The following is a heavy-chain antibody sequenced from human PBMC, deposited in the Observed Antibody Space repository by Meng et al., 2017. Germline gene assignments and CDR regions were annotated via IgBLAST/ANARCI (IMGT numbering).Heavy chain of an antibody. Sequence: ASVKVSCKASGYTFTNYYMHWVRQAPGQGLEWMGWISAYNGNTNYAQKLQGRVTMTTDTSTSTAYMELRSLRSDDTAVYYCARVRYYYDSSGYYNASFDYWGQGTLVTVSS. D-gene: IGHD3-22*01. CDR1: GYTFTNYY. CDR2: ISAYNGNT. V-gene: IGHV1-18*04. J-gene: IGHJ4*02. CDR3: ARVRYYYDSSGYYNASFDY.